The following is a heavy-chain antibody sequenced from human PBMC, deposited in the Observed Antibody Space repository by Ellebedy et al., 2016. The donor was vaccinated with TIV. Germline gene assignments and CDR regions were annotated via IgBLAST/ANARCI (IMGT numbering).Heavy chain of an antibody. J-gene: IGHJ6*02. CDR1: GFTFTSYG. CDR3: PREQVTMVRGVKGYYYGMDV. D-gene: IGHD3-10*01. V-gene: IGHV3-30*03. CDR2: ISYDGSNK. Sequence: PGGSLRLSCAASGFTFTSYGMHWVRQAPGKGLEWVAVISYDGSNKYYADSVKGRFTISRDNSKNTLYLQMNSRRAEDTDVYYCPREQVTMVRGVKGYYYGMDVWGQGTTVTVSS.